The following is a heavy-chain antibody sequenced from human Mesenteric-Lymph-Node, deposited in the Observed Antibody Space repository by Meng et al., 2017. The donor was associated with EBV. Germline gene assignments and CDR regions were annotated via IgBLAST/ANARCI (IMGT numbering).Heavy chain of an antibody. CDR2: ISGTGGNT. J-gene: IGHJ4*02. D-gene: IGHD3-22*01. V-gene: IGHV3-23*01. Sequence: EVQLLESXXGLVQPXGSLRRSCAASGFTFSSFAVSWVRQAPGKGLEWVSGISGTGGNTHHADSVKGRFTISRDNSKNTLYLQMNSLRAEDTAVYYCAKGYFDGTGYAYPSDNWGQGTLVTVSS. CDR3: AKGYFDGTGYAYPSDN. CDR1: GFTFSSFA.